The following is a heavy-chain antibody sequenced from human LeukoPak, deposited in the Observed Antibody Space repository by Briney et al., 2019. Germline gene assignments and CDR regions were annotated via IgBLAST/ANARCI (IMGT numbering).Heavy chain of an antibody. CDR2: IKQDGSEK. J-gene: IGHJ4*02. Sequence: PGGSLRLSCAASGFSLRNYWLSWVRQAPGKGLEWVATIKQDGSEKNYMDSVKGRFTISRDNAKNSLYLQMNSLTAEDTAIYYCATSRAFDHWGRGTLVTVSS. CDR1: GFSLRNYW. CDR3: ATSRAFDH. D-gene: IGHD3-10*01. V-gene: IGHV3-7*01.